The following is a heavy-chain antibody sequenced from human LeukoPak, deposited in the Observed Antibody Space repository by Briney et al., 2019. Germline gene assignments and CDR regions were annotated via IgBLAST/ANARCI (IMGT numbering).Heavy chain of an antibody. J-gene: IGHJ6*02. Sequence: PGGCLRLSCAASGFTFSSYEMNWVRQAPGKGLEWVSYISSSGSTIYYTDSVKGRFTISRDNAKNSLYLQMNSLVAEDTAVYYCARAGYYYDSSGYYLSSLGETSFYGMDVWGQGTTVTVSS. CDR3: ARAGYYYDSSGYYLSSLGETSFYGMDV. V-gene: IGHV3-48*03. CDR2: ISSSGSTI. D-gene: IGHD3-22*01. CDR1: GFTFSSYE.